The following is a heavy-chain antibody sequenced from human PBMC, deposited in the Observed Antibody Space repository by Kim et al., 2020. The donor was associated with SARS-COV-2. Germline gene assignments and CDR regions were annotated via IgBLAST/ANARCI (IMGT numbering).Heavy chain of an antibody. CDR3: TTDSRTAGFWSGYFMDAFDY. J-gene: IGHJ4*02. Sequence: GGSLRLSCAASGFTFSNAWMSWVRQAPGKGLEWVGRIKSKTDGGTTDYAAPVKGRFTISRDDSKITLYLQMNSLKTEDTAVYYCTTDSRTAGFWSGYFMDAFDYWGQGTLVTVSS. D-gene: IGHD3-3*01. CDR2: IKSKTDGGTT. CDR1: GFTFSNAW. V-gene: IGHV3-15*01.